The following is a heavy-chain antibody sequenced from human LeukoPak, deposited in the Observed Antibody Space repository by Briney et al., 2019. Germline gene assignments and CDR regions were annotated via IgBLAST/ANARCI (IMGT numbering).Heavy chain of an antibody. CDR2: IYYTGSI. CDR3: TRSLGVVIHGGMDV. V-gene: IGHV4-61*01. CDR1: GGSVTSGSYY. J-gene: IGHJ6*02. Sequence: PSETLSLTCTVSGGSVTSGSYYWSWIRQPPGKGLEWIGHIYYTGSINYNPSLKSRVTISLDTSKNQFSLKLSSVTAADTAVYYCTRSLGVVIHGGMDVWGQGTTVTVSS. D-gene: IGHD3-3*01.